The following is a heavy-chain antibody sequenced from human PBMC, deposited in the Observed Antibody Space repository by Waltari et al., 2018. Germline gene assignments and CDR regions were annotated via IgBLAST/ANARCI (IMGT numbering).Heavy chain of an antibody. CDR1: GFPCRASP. D-gene: IGHD2-21*02. CDR3: TTGHCGSDCYIYFY. CDR2: IRGISDNYAT. Sequence: EVQLVESGGDLVRPGGSLKLSCSVSGFPCRASPIHWVRQASGKGLEWVGRIRGISDNYATEYAASVRGRFTFSRDDSKNTAYLQMNSLKTEDTAVYYCTTGHCGSDCYIYFYWGLGTLVTVSS. V-gene: IGHV3-73*01. J-gene: IGHJ4*02.